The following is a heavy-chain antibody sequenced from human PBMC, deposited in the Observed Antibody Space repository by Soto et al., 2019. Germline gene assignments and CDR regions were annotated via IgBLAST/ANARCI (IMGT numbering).Heavy chain of an antibody. D-gene: IGHD5-18*01. CDR3: ARGGYSCGGYYYYGMDV. V-gene: IGHV1-69*01. CDR1: GGTFSSYA. Sequence: QVQLVQSGAEVKKPGSSVKVSCKASGGTFSSYAISWVRQAPGQGLEWMGGIIPIFGTANYAQKFQGRVTITADESTSTAYMELSSLSSEDTAVYYCARGGYSCGGYYYYGMDVWGQGTTVTVSS. J-gene: IGHJ6*02. CDR2: IIPIFGTA.